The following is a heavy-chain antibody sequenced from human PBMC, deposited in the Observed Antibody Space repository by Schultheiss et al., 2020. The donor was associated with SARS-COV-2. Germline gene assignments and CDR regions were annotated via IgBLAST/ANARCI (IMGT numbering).Heavy chain of an antibody. CDR2: INHSGST. D-gene: IGHD3-10*01. CDR3: ARAPPKYYYGSGSYHPWMYYFDY. V-gene: IGHV4-34*01. Sequence: SETLSLTCAVYGGSFSGYYWSWIRQPPGKGLEWIGEINHSGSTNYNPSLKSRVTISVDTSKNQFSLKLSSVTAADTAVYYCARAPPKYYYGSGSYHPWMYYFDYWGQGTLVTVSS. J-gene: IGHJ4*02. CDR1: GGSFSGYY.